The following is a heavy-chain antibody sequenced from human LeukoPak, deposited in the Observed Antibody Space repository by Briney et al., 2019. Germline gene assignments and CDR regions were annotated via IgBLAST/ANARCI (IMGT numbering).Heavy chain of an antibody. CDR1: GFTFSSYA. Sequence: GGSLRLSCAASGFTFSSYAMSWVSQAPGKGLEWVSAISGSGGSTYYADSVKGRFTISRDNSKNTLYLQMNSLRAEDTAVYYCEKDLTRRETYYYDSSGYYAFDYWGQGTLVTVSS. CDR3: EKDLTRRETYYYDSSGYYAFDY. V-gene: IGHV3-23*01. J-gene: IGHJ4*02. D-gene: IGHD3-22*01. CDR2: ISGSGGST.